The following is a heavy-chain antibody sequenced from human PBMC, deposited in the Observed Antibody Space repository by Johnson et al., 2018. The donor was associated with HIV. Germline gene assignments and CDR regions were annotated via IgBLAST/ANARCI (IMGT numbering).Heavy chain of an antibody. CDR2: IKQAGSEK. V-gene: IGHV3-7*01. CDR1: GFTFSSYW. Sequence: VQLVEPGGGLVQSGGSLRLSCAASGFTFSSYWMSWVRQAPGKGLEWVANIKQAGSEKYYVDSVKGRFTISRDNAKNSLYLQRNSLSAEDTAVYCCARECIAARLAAFDIWGQGTMVTVSS. D-gene: IGHD6-6*01. CDR3: ARECIAARLAAFDI. J-gene: IGHJ3*02.